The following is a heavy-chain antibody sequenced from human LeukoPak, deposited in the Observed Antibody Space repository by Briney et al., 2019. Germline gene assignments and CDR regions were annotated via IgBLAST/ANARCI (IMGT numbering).Heavy chain of an antibody. J-gene: IGHJ6*03. CDR2: IYYRGST. CDR1: GGSISSDY. V-gene: IGHV4-59*01. D-gene: IGHD6-19*01. CDR3: ARDHTGDSSGPEAAYLDV. Sequence: SETLSLTCTVSGGSISSDYWSWIRRPPRKGLECIGYIYYRGSTNYNPSLKSRVTISVDTSKNQFSLKLSSVTAADTAVYYCARDHTGDSSGPEAAYLDVWGKGTTVTVSS.